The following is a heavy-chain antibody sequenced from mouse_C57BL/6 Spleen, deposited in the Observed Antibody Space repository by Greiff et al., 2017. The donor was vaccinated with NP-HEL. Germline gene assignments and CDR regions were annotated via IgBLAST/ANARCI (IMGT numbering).Heavy chain of an antibody. J-gene: IGHJ3*01. CDR2: INPNNGGT. CDR3: ARDDYDEGFAY. Sequence: EVKLMESGPELVKPGASVKMSCKASGYTFTDYNMHWVKQSHGKSLEWIGYINPNNGGTSYNQKFKGKATLTVNKSSSTAYMELRSLTSEDSAVYYCARDDYDEGFAYWGQGTLVTVSA. V-gene: IGHV1-22*01. CDR1: GYTFTDYN. D-gene: IGHD2-4*01.